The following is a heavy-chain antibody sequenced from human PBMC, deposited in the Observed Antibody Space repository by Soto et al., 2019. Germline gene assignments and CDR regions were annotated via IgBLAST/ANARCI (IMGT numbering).Heavy chain of an antibody. CDR1: GFTFSSYG. V-gene: IGHV3-30*03. Sequence: GGSLRLSCAASGFTFSSYGMHWVRQAPGKGLEWVAVISYDGSNKYYADSVKGRFTISRDNSKNTLYLQMDGLRAEDTAVYYCARFTAYSSGGGLDYWGQGTLVTVSS. J-gene: IGHJ4*02. CDR3: ARFTAYSSGGGLDY. D-gene: IGHD2-15*01. CDR2: ISYDGSNK.